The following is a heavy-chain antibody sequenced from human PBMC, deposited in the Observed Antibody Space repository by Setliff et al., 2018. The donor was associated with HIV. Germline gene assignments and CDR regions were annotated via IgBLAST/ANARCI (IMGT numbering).Heavy chain of an antibody. D-gene: IGHD6-19*01. V-gene: IGHV1-69*13. J-gene: IGHJ3*02. CDR2: IIPVFGTA. Sequence: GASVKVSCKASGYTFTSYAINWVRQAPGQGLEWMGGIIPVFGTANYAQNFQGRVTITADESTSTAYMELSSLRSEDTAVYYCARGMYSSGWYDAFDIWGQGTMVT. CDR1: GYTFTSYA. CDR3: ARGMYSSGWYDAFDI.